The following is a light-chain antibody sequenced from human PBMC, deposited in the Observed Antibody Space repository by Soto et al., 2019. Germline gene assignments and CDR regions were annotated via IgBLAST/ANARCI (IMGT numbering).Light chain of an antibody. V-gene: IGKV1-5*01. CDR3: QQYTNYPWT. CDR1: QSISSW. J-gene: IGKJ1*01. CDR2: DVS. Sequence: DIQLTQSPPTLSASVGDRVTITCRASQSISSWLAWYQQRPGKAPNLLIYDVSSLESGVPSRFSGSGSGTEFTLTISSLRPDDFATYYCQQYTNYPWTFGQGTKV.